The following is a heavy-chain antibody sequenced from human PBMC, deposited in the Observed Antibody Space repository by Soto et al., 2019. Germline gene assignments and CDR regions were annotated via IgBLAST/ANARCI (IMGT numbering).Heavy chain of an antibody. Sequence: GGSLRLSCVGSGFTFSDVWMNWVRQVPGKGLEWVGRIKRKSDGETIDYAAPVKGRFIISRDDSKNTLYLQMNSLKTDDTGVYYCSTFSSGSHYWGQGTPVTVSS. V-gene: IGHV3-15*07. J-gene: IGHJ4*02. CDR3: STFSSGSHY. D-gene: IGHD3-3*01. CDR2: IKRKSDGETI. CDR1: GFTFSDVW.